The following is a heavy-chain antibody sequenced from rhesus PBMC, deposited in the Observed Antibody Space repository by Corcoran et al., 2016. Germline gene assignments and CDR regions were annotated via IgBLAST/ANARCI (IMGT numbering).Heavy chain of an antibody. D-gene: IGHD1-20*01. Sequence: EVQLVESGGGLVQPGGSLRLSCAASGFTFGDYVMHWVRQAPGKGLEWVSSIPHTCKTLYHADAVKGRFPVSRDNAKTSLSLQMIRLRAEDTAVYYCTSQYSWNNDYWGQGVLVTVSS. J-gene: IGHJ4*01. V-gene: IGHV3-183*02. CDR1: GFTFGDYV. CDR3: TSQYSWNNDY. CDR2: IPHTCKTL.